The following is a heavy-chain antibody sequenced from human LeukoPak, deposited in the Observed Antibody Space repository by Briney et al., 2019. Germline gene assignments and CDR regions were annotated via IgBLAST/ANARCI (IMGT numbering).Heavy chain of an antibody. CDR3: ARVFSSSSYYFDY. D-gene: IGHD6-6*01. J-gene: IGHJ4*02. CDR2: INPSGGST. Sequence: ASVKVSCKASGYTFTGYYMRWVRQAPGQGLEWMGIINPSGGSTSYAQKFQGRVTMTRDMSTSTVYMELSSLRSEDTAVYYCARVFSSSSYYFDYWGQGTLVTVSS. V-gene: IGHV1-46*01. CDR1: GYTFTGYY.